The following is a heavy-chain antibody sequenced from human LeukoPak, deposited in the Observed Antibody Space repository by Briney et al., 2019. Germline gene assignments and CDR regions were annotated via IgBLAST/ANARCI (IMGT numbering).Heavy chain of an antibody. CDR1: GGSISSSSYY. CDR2: IYYSGST. D-gene: IGHD3-22*01. CDR3: AWKWWYYDSSGYYSPAEYFQH. V-gene: IGHV4-39*07. Sequence: SETLSLTCTVSGGSISSSSYYWGWIRQPPGKGLEWIGSIYYSGSTYYNPSLKSRVTISVDTSKNQFSLKLSSVTAADTAVYYCAWKWWYYDSSGYYSPAEYFQHWGQGTLVTVSS. J-gene: IGHJ1*01.